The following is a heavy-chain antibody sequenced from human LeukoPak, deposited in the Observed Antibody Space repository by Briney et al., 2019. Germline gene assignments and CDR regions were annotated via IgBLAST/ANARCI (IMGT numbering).Heavy chain of an antibody. CDR3: ASWGWLQFDFDY. J-gene: IGHJ4*02. V-gene: IGHV6-1*01. CDR1: GDSVSSNSAA. Sequence: SPTLSLTFAISGDSVSSNSAAWNWIRQSPSRGLEWLGRTYYRSKWYNDYAVSVKSRITINPDTSKNQFSLKLSSVTAADTAVYYCASWGWLQFDFDYWGQGTLVTVSS. CDR2: TYYRSKWYN. D-gene: IGHD5-24*01.